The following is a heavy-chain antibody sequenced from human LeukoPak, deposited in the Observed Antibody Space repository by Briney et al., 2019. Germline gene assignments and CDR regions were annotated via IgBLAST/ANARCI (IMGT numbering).Heavy chain of an antibody. J-gene: IGHJ4*02. CDR3: ARGSQSLGYCSGGSCRAKIFDY. CDR2: INHSGST. CDR1: GGSFSGYY. V-gene: IGHV4-34*01. Sequence: SETLSLTCAVYGGSFSGYYWSWIRQPPGKGLEWIGEINHSGSTNYNPSLMSRVTISVDTSKNQFSLKLSSVTAADTAVYYCARGSQSLGYCSGGSCRAKIFDYWGQGTLVTVSS. D-gene: IGHD2-15*01.